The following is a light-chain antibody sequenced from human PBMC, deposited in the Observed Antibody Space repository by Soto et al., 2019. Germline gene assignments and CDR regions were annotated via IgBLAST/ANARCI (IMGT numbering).Light chain of an antibody. CDR2: GAS. CDR1: QSVSSSY. J-gene: IGKJ4*01. Sequence: ELALSQSPGTLSLSPGERATLSCRASQSVSSSYFAWYQQKPGQAPRLLIYGASSRATGIPDRFSGSGSGTDFTLTIDRLEPEDFAVYHCQHYGTTPLTFGGGTKVDI. CDR3: QHYGTTPLT. V-gene: IGKV3-20*01.